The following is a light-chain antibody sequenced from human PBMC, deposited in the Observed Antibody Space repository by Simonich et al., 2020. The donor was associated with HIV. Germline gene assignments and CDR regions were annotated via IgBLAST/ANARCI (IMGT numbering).Light chain of an antibody. V-gene: IGLV2-14*01. CDR1: SSDVGGYNY. CDR2: DVI. CDR3: SSYTSSSTWV. J-gene: IGLJ3*02. Sequence: QSALTQPASVSGSPGQSITISCTGTSSDVGGYNYVSWYQQHPGNAPKLMIYDVIKRPSGVSNRFSGSKSGNTASLTISGLQAEDEADYYCSSYTSSSTWVFGGGTKLTVL.